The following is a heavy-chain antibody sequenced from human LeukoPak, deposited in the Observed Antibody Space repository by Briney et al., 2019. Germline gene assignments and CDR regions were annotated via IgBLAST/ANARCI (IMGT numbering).Heavy chain of an antibody. Sequence: ASVKVSCKASGYTFTSYDINWVRQATGQGLEWMGWMNPNSGNTGYAQKFQGRFAMTRNTSISTAYMELSSLRSEDTAVYYCATGRSDIADMDVWGKGTTVTISS. CDR1: GYTFTSYD. CDR2: MNPNSGNT. V-gene: IGHV1-8*01. CDR3: ATGRSDIADMDV. D-gene: IGHD2-15*01. J-gene: IGHJ6*03.